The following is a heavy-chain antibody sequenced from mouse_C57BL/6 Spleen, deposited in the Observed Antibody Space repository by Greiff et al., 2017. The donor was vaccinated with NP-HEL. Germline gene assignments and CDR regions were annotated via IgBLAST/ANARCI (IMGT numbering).Heavy chain of an antibody. J-gene: IGHJ4*01. D-gene: IGHD2-3*01. CDR3: ARDDGYSHYYAMDY. CDR1: GYSITSGYY. CDR2: ISYDGSN. V-gene: IGHV3-6*01. Sequence: EVKLVESGPGLVKPSQSLSLTCSVTGYSITSGYYWNWIRQFPGNKLEWMGYISYDGSNNYNPSLKNRISITRDTSKNQFFLKLNSVTTEDTATYYCARDDGYSHYYAMDYWGQGTSVTVSS.